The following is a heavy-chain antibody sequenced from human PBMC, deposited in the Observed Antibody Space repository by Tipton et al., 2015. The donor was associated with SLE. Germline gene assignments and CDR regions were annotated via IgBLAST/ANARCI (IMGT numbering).Heavy chain of an antibody. CDR3: ARDRSSVSD. V-gene: IGHV4-4*07. CDR1: GGSMAHYY. CDR2: IYSSGSI. Sequence: TLPLTCTVSGGSMAHYYWNWIRQSAEKGLEWIGRIYSSGSIDYNPSLQSRVTISADTSKNQFSLNLSSVTAADTAVYFCARDRSSVSDWGQGTQVIVSP. J-gene: IGHJ4*02. D-gene: IGHD5/OR15-5a*01.